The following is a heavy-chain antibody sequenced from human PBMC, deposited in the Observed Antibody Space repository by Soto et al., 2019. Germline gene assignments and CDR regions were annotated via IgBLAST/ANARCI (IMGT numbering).Heavy chain of an antibody. CDR1: GGSITGTTYY. CDR2: IYYSGNT. V-gene: IGHV4-39*02. D-gene: IGHD5-18*01. J-gene: IGHJ4*02. CDR3: AREIQLAVDSQSDY. Sequence: QLQLRESGPGLVKPSETLSLTCTVSGGSITGTTYYWGWIRQPPGKGLEWIGSIYYSGNTYYKASLKSRVTISVDTSKNQFSMKLTSVTAADPAVYCCAREIQLAVDSQSDYWGQGILVTVSS.